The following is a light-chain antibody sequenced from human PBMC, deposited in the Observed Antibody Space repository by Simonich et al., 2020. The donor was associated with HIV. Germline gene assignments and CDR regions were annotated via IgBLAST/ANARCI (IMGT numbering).Light chain of an antibody. Sequence: QSALTKPASVSGSPGQSITISCTGTSSDVGGYNYVSWYQQHPGKAPKLMIYDVSNRPSGVSTRFSGAKSGNTASLTISGLQAEDEADYYCTSYAGSSTCVVFGGGTKLTVL. CDR1: SSDVGGYNY. CDR2: DVS. J-gene: IGLJ2*01. CDR3: TSYAGSSTCVV. V-gene: IGLV2-14*03.